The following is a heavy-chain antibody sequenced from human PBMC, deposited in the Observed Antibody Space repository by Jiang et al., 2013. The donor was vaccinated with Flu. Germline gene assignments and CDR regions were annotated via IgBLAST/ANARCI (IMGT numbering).Heavy chain of an antibody. V-gene: IGHV3-23*01. CDR3: AKGRIQLWFRGPFDY. D-gene: IGHD5-18*01. Sequence: AASGFTFSSYAMSWVRQAPGKGLEWVSAISGSGGSTYYADSVKGRFTISRDNSKNTLYLQMNSLRAEDTAVYYCAKGRIQLWFRGPFDYWGQGTLVTVSS. J-gene: IGHJ4*02. CDR1: GFTFSSYA. CDR2: ISGSGGST.